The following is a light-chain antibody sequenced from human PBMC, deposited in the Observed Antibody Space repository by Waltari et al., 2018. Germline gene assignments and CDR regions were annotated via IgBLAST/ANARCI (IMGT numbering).Light chain of an antibody. CDR1: SGINVVTSR. Sequence: QAVVTQPASLSASPGASASLTCTLRSGINVVTSRIYWYQQKPGSPPLYLLRYKSDSDTQRGSVVSGLFSGSKDASANSWILLISVLQSEDEADYYFLIWHNLTPVFGGGTKLTVL. V-gene: IGLV5-45*01. CDR2: YKSDSDT. J-gene: IGLJ2*01. CDR3: LIWHNLTPV.